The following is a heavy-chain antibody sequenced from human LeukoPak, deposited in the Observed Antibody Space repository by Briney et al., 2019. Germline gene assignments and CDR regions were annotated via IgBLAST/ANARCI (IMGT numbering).Heavy chain of an antibody. Sequence: ASVKVSCKASGYTFTSYGISWVRQAPGQGLEWMGWISAYNGNTNYAQKLQGRVTMTTDTSTSTAYMELRSLRSDDTAVYYCARDGETYYVILTGSNFDYWGQGTLVTVSS. CDR1: GYTFTSYG. D-gene: IGHD3-9*01. V-gene: IGHV1-18*01. CDR3: ARDGETYYVILTGSNFDY. J-gene: IGHJ4*02. CDR2: ISAYNGNT.